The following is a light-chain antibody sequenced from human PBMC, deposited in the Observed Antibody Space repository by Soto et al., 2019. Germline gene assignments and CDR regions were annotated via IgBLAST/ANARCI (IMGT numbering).Light chain of an antibody. CDR1: RSNIGANA. CDR3: AAWADSLNVLYV. CDR2: NNN. Sequence: QSVLTQPPSASGTPGQRVTISCSGSRSNIGANAVNWYQQVPGTAPKLLIYNNNQRPSGVPDRFSGSKSGTSASLAISGLQSDDEDTYFCAAWADSLNVLYVFGTGTKLTVL. J-gene: IGLJ1*01. V-gene: IGLV1-44*01.